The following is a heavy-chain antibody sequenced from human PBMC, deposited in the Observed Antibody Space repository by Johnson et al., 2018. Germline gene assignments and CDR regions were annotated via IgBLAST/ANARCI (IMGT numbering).Heavy chain of an antibody. CDR1: GFSFSSYG. Sequence: QVQLVESGGGVVQPGTSLRVSCAASGFSFSSYGIHWVRQAPGKGLERVAAIWYDGSNQYYADSVKGRFTISRDDSKNTVYLQMNSLRAEDTAVYYCAKDVGPSVTYYYYGMDIWGQGTTVTVSS. D-gene: IGHD1-26*01. V-gene: IGHV3-33*06. CDR2: IWYDGSNQ. CDR3: AKDVGPSVTYYYYGMDI. J-gene: IGHJ6*02.